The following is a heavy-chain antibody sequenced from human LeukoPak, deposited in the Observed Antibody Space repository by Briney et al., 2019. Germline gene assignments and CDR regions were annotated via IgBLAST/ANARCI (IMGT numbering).Heavy chain of an antibody. CDR3: ARGAEGIAASDSNFDY. CDR1: GFTFSSYA. J-gene: IGHJ4*02. CDR2: ISTSSSYI. Sequence: GGSLRLSCSASGFTFSSYAMNWVRQAPGKGLEWVSSISTSSSYINYADSVKGRFTISRDNARNSLYLQMNSLRAEDTAVYYCARGAEGIAASDSNFDYWGQGTLVTVSS. V-gene: IGHV3-21*01. D-gene: IGHD6-13*01.